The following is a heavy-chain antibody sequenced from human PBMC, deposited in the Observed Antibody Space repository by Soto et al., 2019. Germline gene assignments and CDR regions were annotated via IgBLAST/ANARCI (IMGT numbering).Heavy chain of an antibody. D-gene: IGHD3-16*01. V-gene: IGHV4-30-2*01. J-gene: IGHJ6*02. CDR3: ARGGVPPYYYGMDV. CDR1: GGSISSGGYS. CDR2: IYHSGST. Sequence: LSLTCAVSGGSISSGGYSWSWIRQPPGKGLEWIGYIYHSGSTYYNPSLKSRVTISVDRSKNQFSLKLSSVTAADTAVYYCARGGVPPYYYGMDVWGQGTTVTVSS.